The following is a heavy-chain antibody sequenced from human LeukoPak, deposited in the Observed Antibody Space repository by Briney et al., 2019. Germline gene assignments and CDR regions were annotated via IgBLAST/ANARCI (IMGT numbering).Heavy chain of an antibody. D-gene: IGHD4-23*01. CDR1: GYTFTGYY. Sequence: ASVKVSCKASGYTFTGYYMHWVRQAPGQGLEWMGWINPNSGGTNYAQKFQGRVTMTRDTSISTAYMELSRLRSDDTAVYYCARDLGGNSPLGPWGQGTLVTVSS. CDR2: INPNSGGT. V-gene: IGHV1-2*02. J-gene: IGHJ5*02. CDR3: ARDLGGNSPLGP.